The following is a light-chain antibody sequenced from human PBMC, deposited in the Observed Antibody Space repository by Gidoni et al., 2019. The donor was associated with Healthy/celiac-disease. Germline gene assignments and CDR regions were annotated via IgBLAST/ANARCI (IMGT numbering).Light chain of an antibody. CDR2: GAS. CDR3: QQYNNWPPRYT. V-gene: IGKV3-15*01. Sequence: EIVMTQSPATLSVSPGVRATLSCRASQSVSSNLAWYQQKPGQAPRLLIYGASTRAPGIPARFSGSGSGTEFTLTISSLQSEDFAVYYCQQYNNWPPRYTFGQGTKLEIK. CDR1: QSVSSN. J-gene: IGKJ2*01.